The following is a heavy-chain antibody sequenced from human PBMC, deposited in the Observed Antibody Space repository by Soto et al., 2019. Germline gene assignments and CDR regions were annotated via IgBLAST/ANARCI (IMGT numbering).Heavy chain of an antibody. CDR3: ARIEYSSSRFDP. V-gene: IGHV2-26*01. CDR1: GFSLSNARMG. J-gene: IGHJ5*02. Sequence: SGPTLVNPTETLTLTCTVSGFSLSNARMGVSWIRQPPGKALEWLAHIFSNDEKSYSTSLKSRLTISKDTSKSQVVLTMTNMDPVGTATYYCARIEYSSSRFDPWGQGTLVTVSS. CDR2: IFSNDEK. D-gene: IGHD6-6*01.